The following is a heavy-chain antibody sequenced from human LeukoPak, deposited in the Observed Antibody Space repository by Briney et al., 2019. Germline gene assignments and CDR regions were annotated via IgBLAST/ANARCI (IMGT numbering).Heavy chain of an antibody. CDR3: ARGRPGTGYFDY. Sequence: SVKVSCKASGGTFSSYAISWVRQAPGQGLEWMGRIIPILGIANYAQKFQGRVTITADKSTSTAYMELSSLRSEDTAAYYCARGRPGTGYFDYWGQGTLVTVSS. CDR2: IIPILGIA. V-gene: IGHV1-69*04. J-gene: IGHJ4*02. CDR1: GGTFSSYA. D-gene: IGHD6-6*01.